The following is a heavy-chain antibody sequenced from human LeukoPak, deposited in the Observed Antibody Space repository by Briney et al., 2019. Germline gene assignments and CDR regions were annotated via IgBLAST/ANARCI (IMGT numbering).Heavy chain of an antibody. V-gene: IGHV5-51*01. D-gene: IGHD3-22*01. CDR1: GYTFTSYW. CDR3: ASSSYDTKGYYYVDH. J-gene: IGHJ4*02. Sequence: GESLKISCKASGYTFTSYWIGWVRQMPGKGLEWVGLIYPGDSDTRYSPSFQGQVTISADKSLSTAYLQWSSLKASDTDMYYCASSSYDTKGYYYVDHWGQGTLVTVSS. CDR2: IYPGDSDT.